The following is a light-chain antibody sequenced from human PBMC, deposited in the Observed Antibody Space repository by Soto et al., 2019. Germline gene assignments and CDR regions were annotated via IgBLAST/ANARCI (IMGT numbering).Light chain of an antibody. J-gene: IGLJ3*02. V-gene: IGLV1-40*01. CDR1: SSNIGAGYD. CDR3: QCYDSSRSAWV. CDR2: GNS. Sequence: QSVLTQPPSVSVAPGQRVTISCTGSSSNIGAGYDVHWYQQLPGTAPKLLIYGNSNRPSGVPDRLSGSQSGTSASLAITGLQAADEADYYCQCYDSSRSAWVFGGGTQLTVL.